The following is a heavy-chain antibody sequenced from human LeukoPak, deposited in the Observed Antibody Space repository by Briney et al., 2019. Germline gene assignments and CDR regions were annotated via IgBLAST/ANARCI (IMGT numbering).Heavy chain of an antibody. V-gene: IGHV1-2*02. CDR3: ARRVGQQQGFDP. J-gene: IGHJ5*02. D-gene: IGHD6-13*01. CDR1: GYTFTDYY. Sequence: ASVKVSCKTSGYTFTDYYMHWVRQAPGQGLEWMGWINPNSRVTNYAQKFQGRVSMTGDTSNSTGYMELSRLTSDDTALYYCARRVGQQQGFDPWGQGTLVTVSS. CDR2: INPNSRVT.